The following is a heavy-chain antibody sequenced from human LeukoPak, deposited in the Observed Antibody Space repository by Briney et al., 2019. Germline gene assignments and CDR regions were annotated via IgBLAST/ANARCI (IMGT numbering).Heavy chain of an antibody. CDR3: ASQVDTAMGSDY. D-gene: IGHD5-18*01. V-gene: IGHV3-48*01. Sequence: PGGSLRLSCAASGFTFSSYSMNWVRQAPGKGLEWVSYISSRSATIYYADSVKGRFTISRDNAKNSLYLQMNSLRAEDTAVYYCASQVDTAMGSDYWGQGTLVTVSS. CDR2: ISSRSATI. J-gene: IGHJ4*02. CDR1: GFTFSSYS.